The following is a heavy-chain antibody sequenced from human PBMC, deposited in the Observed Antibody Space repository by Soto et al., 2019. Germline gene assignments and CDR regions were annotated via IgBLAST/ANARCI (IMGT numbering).Heavy chain of an antibody. V-gene: IGHV4-31*03. CDR3: ARVFTYYYDSSGYYYYDY. D-gene: IGHD3-22*01. J-gene: IGHJ4*02. CDR1: GGSISSGGYY. CDR2: IYYSGGT. Sequence: SETLSLTCTVSGGSISSGGYYWSWIRQHPGKGLEWIGYIYYSGGTYYNPSLKSRVTISVDTSKNQFSLKLGSVTAADTAAYYCARVFTYYYDSSGYYYYDYWGQGTLATVSS.